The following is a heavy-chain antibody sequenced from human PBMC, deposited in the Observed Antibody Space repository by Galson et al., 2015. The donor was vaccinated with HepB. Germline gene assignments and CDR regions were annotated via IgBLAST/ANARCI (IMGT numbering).Heavy chain of an antibody. D-gene: IGHD1-7*01. J-gene: IGHJ5*02. CDR2: IYHSGST. Sequence: QVQLQESGPGQVKPSETLSLTCTVSGGSISSYYWSWIRQPPGKGLEWIGEIYHSGSTNYNPSLKSRVTISLDKSKNQYSLELNSVTAADTAVYYCAREELTAAQENWFDPWGQGALVTVSS. V-gene: IGHV4-59*12. CDR1: GGSISSYY. CDR3: AREELTAAQENWFDP.